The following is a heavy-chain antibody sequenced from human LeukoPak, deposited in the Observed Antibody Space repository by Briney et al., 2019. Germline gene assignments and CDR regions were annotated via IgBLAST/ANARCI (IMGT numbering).Heavy chain of an antibody. J-gene: IGHJ4*02. Sequence: SETLSLTCSVSGGSMSSYYWSWIRQSPGKGLEWIGYIYHSGSTDYNSSLKSRVTISEDTSKKQFSLKVSSVTAADTAVYYCARGIHDYGDYLVRFLFDYWGQGTLVTVSS. CDR2: IYHSGST. CDR3: ARGIHDYGDYLVRFLFDY. CDR1: GGSMSSYY. D-gene: IGHD4-17*01. V-gene: IGHV4-59*01.